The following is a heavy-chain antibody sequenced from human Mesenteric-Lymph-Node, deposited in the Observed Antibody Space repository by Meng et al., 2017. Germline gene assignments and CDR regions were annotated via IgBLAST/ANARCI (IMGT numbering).Heavy chain of an antibody. J-gene: IGHJ4*02. CDR3: ARDRQQWLQSNFDY. CDR2: INTNTGNP. CDR1: GGTFSSYA. V-gene: IGHV7-4-1*02. D-gene: IGHD6-19*01. Sequence: VQLVKSGGEGEKPGSAVKVSWKASGGTFSSYAISWVRQAPGQGLEWMGWINTNTGNPTYAQGFTGRFVFSLDTSVSTAYLQISSLKAEDTAVYYCARDRQQWLQSNFDYWGQGTLVTVSS.